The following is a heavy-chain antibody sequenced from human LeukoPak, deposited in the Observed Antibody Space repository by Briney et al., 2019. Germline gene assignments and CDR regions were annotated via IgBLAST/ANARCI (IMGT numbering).Heavy chain of an antibody. V-gene: IGHV1-69*05. CDR2: IIPIFGTA. CDR3: AILGGGSFSFDY. J-gene: IGHJ4*02. Sequence: RASVKVSCKASGCTFSSYAISWVRQAPGQGLEWMGRIIPIFGTANYAQKFQGRVTITTDESTSTAYMELSSLRSEDTAVYYCAILGGGSFSFDYWGQGTLVTVSS. CDR1: GCTFSSYA. D-gene: IGHD1-26*01.